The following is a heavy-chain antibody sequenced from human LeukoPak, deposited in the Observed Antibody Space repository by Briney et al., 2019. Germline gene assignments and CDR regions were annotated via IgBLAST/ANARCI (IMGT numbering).Heavy chain of an antibody. CDR2: INHSGST. D-gene: IGHD1-26*01. J-gene: IGHJ6*03. V-gene: IGHV4-34*01. CDR1: GGSFSGYY. CDR3: ARVVLAGATTRHYYYYYMDV. Sequence: SETLSLTCAVYGGSFSGYYWSWIRQPPGKGLEWIGEINHSGSTNYNPSLKSRVTISVDTSKNQFSLKLSSVTAADTAVYYCARVVLAGATTRHYYYYYMDVWGKGTTVTISS.